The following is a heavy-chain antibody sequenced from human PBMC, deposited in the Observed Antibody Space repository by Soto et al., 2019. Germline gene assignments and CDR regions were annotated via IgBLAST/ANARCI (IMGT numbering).Heavy chain of an antibody. Sequence: SETLSLTCTVSGGSISSSSYYWSWIRQPPGKGLEWIGHIYYSGSTYYNPSLKSRVTISADTSKNQLSLKLSSVTAADTAVYYCARTPLTGNKRDYYFDYWGQGTLVTVSS. CDR3: ARTPLTGNKRDYYFDY. J-gene: IGHJ4*02. V-gene: IGHV4-30-4*01. D-gene: IGHD3-9*01. CDR2: IYYSGST. CDR1: GGSISSSSYY.